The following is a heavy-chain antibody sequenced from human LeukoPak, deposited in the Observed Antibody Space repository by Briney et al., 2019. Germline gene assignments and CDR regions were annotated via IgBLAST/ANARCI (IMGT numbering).Heavy chain of an antibody. D-gene: IGHD2-2*01. CDR3: ARDIVVVPAASPWFDP. CDR1: GFTFSSYA. CDR2: ISYDGSNK. J-gene: IGHJ5*02. Sequence: GGSLRLSCAASGFTFSSYAMHWVRQAPGKGLEWVAVISYDGSNKYYADSVKGRFTISRDNSKNTLYLQMNSLRAEHTAVYYCARDIVVVPAASPWFDPWGQGTLVTVSS. V-gene: IGHV3-30-3*01.